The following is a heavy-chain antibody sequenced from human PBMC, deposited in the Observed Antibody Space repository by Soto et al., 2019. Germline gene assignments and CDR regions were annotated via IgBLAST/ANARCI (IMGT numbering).Heavy chain of an antibody. D-gene: IGHD6-6*01. CDR3: AKDLSSGSSSSYGYYYYGMDV. CDR2: ISWNSGSI. J-gene: IGHJ6*02. V-gene: IGHV3-9*01. CDR1: GFTFDDYA. Sequence: SLKISSAASGFTFDDYAMHWVRQAPEKGLEWVSGISWNSGSIGYADSVKGRFTISRDNAKNSLYLQMNSLRAEDTALYYCAKDLSSGSSSSYGYYYYGMDVWGQGTTVTVSS.